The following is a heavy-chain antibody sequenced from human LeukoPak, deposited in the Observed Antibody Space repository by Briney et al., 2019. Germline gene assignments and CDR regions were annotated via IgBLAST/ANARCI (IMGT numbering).Heavy chain of an antibody. CDR1: GGSISSSSYY. D-gene: IGHD2-15*01. J-gene: IGHJ4*02. V-gene: IGHV4-39*07. CDR3: ARDLGGPENFDY. CDR2: IYYSGST. Sequence: PSETLSLTCTVSGGSISSSSYYWGWIRQPPGKGLEWIGSIYYSGSTYYNPSLKSRVTMSVDTSKNQFSLKLSSVTAADTAVYYCARDLGGPENFDYWGQGTLVTVSS.